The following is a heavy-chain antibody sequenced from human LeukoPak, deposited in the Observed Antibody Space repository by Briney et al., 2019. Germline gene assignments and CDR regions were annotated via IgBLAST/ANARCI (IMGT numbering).Heavy chain of an antibody. CDR2: ISSSSSYI. Sequence: GGSLRLSCAASGFTFSSYSMNWVRQAPGKGLEWVSSISSSSSYIYYADSVKGRFTISGDNAKNSLYLQMNSLRAEDTAVYYCARESSDAFDIWGQETMVTVSS. V-gene: IGHV3-21*01. CDR3: ARESSDAFDI. J-gene: IGHJ3*02. CDR1: GFTFSSYS.